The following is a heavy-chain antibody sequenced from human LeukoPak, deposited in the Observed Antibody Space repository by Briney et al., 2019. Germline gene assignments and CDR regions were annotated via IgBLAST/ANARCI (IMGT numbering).Heavy chain of an antibody. CDR2: IDYSGST. J-gene: IGHJ3*02. CDR1: GGTISRHY. Sequence: PSETLSLTCTVSGGTISRHYWSWIRQPPGKGLEWIAYIDYSGSTNYNPSLKSRLTISLDASNNQFSLKLSSATAADTAPYYCARDRRRDRLHAFDIWGQGTMVTVSS. D-gene: IGHD1-26*01. V-gene: IGHV4-59*11. CDR3: ARDRRRDRLHAFDI.